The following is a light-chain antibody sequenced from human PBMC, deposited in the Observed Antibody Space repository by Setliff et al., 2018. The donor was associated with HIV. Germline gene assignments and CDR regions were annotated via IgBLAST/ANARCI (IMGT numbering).Light chain of an antibody. CDR1: QGISSA. J-gene: IGKJ4*01. CDR3: QQFKSYPLT. V-gene: IGKV1-13*02. CDR2: DGS. Sequence: AIQLTQSPSSLSASVGDRVTIPCRASQGISSALAWYQLKPGRPPKLLIYDGSSLEAGVPSRFSGSGSGTDFSLTISSLQPEDFATYLCQQFKSYPLTFGGGTKVDIK.